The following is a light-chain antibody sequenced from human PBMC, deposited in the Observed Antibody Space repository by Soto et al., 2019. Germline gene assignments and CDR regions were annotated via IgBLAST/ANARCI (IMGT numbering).Light chain of an antibody. J-gene: IGKJ1*01. Sequence: DIQMTQTPSSLSASVGDRVTITCRASQGISNYLAWYQQKPGKVPKLLIYAASTLQSGVPSRFSGSGSGTEFTLTINSLQSEDFAVYYCQQYQNLWTFGQGTKVDIK. CDR2: AAS. CDR3: QQYQNLWT. CDR1: QGISNY. V-gene: IGKV1-27*01.